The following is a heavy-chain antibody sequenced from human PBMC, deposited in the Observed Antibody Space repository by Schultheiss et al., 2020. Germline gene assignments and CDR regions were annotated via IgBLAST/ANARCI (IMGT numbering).Heavy chain of an antibody. V-gene: IGHV3-33*08. CDR2: IWYDGSNK. Sequence: GGSLRLSCAASGFTFSSYAMHWVRQAPGKGLEWVAVIWYDGSNKYYADSVKGRFTISRDNAKNSLYLQMNSLRAEDTAVYYCARDLASVGATSLDYWGQGTLVTVSS. CDR1: GFTFSSYA. J-gene: IGHJ4*02. CDR3: ARDLASVGATSLDY. D-gene: IGHD1-26*01.